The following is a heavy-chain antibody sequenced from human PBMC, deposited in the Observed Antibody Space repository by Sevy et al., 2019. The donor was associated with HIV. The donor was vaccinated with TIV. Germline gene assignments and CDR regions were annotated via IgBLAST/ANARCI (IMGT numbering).Heavy chain of an antibody. D-gene: IGHD3-10*02. Sequence: GGSLRLSCAASGFTFSSYAMSWVRQAPGKGLERVSTFSFGCGKINYADSVKGRFTISRDNSKNTLYLQMHSLRAEDTAVYYCAREGCSKPHDYWGQGTLVTVSS. CDR2: FSFGCGKI. CDR3: AREGCSKPHDY. J-gene: IGHJ4*02. V-gene: IGHV3-23*01. CDR1: GFTFSSYA.